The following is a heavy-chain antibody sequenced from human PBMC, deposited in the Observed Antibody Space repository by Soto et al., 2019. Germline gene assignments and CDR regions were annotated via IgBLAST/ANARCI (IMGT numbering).Heavy chain of an antibody. Sequence: QVQLVQSGAEVKKPGASVKVSCKASGYTFTSYDINWVRQATGQGLEWMGWMNPNSGNTGYAQKFQGRVTMTRNTSISTAYMELSSLRSEDTAVYYCARGTPFLLAAAGTLGVDAFDICGHGTMVTVSS. V-gene: IGHV1-8*01. CDR1: GYTFTSYD. CDR2: MNPNSGNT. J-gene: IGHJ3*02. D-gene: IGHD6-13*01. CDR3: ARGTPFLLAAAGTLGVDAFDI.